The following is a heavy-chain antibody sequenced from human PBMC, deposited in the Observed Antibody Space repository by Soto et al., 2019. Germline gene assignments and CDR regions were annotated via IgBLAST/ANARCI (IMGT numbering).Heavy chain of an antibody. CDR2: IYHSGRA. J-gene: IGHJ4*02. CDR1: GGSISSGGYS. D-gene: IGHD1-26*01. CDR3: ARAKGQLLDY. Sequence: QLQLQESGSGLVKPSQTLSLTCAVSGGSISSGGYSWSWIRQPPGKGLEWLGYIYHSGRAYYNPSLRSRVTISVDRSKNQCSMKLSSVTAADTAVYYCARAKGQLLDYWGQRTLVTVSA. V-gene: IGHV4-30-2*01.